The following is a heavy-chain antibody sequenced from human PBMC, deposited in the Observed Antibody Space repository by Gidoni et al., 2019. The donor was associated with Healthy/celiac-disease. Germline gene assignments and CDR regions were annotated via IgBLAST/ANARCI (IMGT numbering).Heavy chain of an antibody. J-gene: IGHJ2*01. Sequence: EVQLVESGGGLVQPGGSLRPSCAASGFPFSSYSMNWVRQAPGKGLEWVSYISSSSSTIYYADSVKGRFTISRDNAKNSLYLQMNSLRAEDTAVYYCARDRRFDWYFDLWGRGTLVTVSS. CDR2: ISSSSSTI. CDR1: GFPFSSYS. V-gene: IGHV3-48*01. CDR3: ARDRRFDWYFDL.